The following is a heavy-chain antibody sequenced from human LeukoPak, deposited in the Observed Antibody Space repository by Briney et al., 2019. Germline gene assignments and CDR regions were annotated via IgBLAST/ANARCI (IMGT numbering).Heavy chain of an antibody. CDR3: VRADGGNALDY. V-gene: IGHV3-48*03. D-gene: IGHD4-23*01. CDR2: ISSSGSTI. CDR1: GFTFSSYE. Sequence: GGSLRLSCAASGFTFSSYEMNWVRQAPGKGLEWVSYISSSGSTICYADSVKGRFTISRDNAKNSLYLQMNSLRADDTAVYYCVRADGGNALDYWGQGTLVTVSS. J-gene: IGHJ4*02.